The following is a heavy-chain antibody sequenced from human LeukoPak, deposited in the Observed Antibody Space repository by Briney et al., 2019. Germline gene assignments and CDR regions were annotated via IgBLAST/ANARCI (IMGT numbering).Heavy chain of an antibody. V-gene: IGHV3-30-3*01. D-gene: IGHD4-17*01. CDR3: AKDHDYGDYVPPLFDY. Sequence: GGSLRLSCAASGFTFSSYAMHWVRQAPGKGLEWVAVISYDGSNKYYADSVKGRFTISRDNSKNTLYLQMNSLRAEDTAVYYCAKDHDYGDYVPPLFDYWGQGTLVTVSS. CDR2: ISYDGSNK. J-gene: IGHJ4*02. CDR1: GFTFSSYA.